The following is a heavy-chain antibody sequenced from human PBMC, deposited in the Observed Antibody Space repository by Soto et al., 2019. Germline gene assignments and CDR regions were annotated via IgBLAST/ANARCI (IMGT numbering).Heavy chain of an antibody. Sequence: ASVKVSCKASGYTFTSYGISWVRQAPGQGLEWMGWISAYNGNTNYAQKLQGRVTMTTDTSTSTAYMELRSLRSDDTAVYYCAREGYYDSSGYYYTSLLKNDYWGQGTLVTVSS. CDR1: GYTFTSYG. CDR3: AREGYYDSSGYYYTSLLKNDY. V-gene: IGHV1-18*01. D-gene: IGHD3-22*01. CDR2: ISAYNGNT. J-gene: IGHJ4*02.